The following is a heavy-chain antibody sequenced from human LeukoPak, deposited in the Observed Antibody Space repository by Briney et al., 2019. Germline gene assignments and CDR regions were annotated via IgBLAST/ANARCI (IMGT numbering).Heavy chain of an antibody. CDR2: IYSGGST. J-gene: IGHJ4*02. CDR3: ARESFGERYSYGY. Sequence: GGSLRLSCAASGFTVSSNYMSWVRQAPGKGLEWVSVIYSGGSTYYADSVKGRFTISRHNSKNTLYLQMNSLRAEDTAVYYCARESFGERYSYGYWGQGTLVTVSS. D-gene: IGHD5-18*01. V-gene: IGHV3-53*01. CDR1: GFTVSSNY.